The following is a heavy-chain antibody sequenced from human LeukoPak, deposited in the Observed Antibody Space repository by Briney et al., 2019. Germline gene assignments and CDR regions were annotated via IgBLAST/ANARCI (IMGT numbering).Heavy chain of an antibody. CDR2: INPNSGGT. V-gene: IGHV1-2*02. Sequence: ASAKVSCKASGDTFTGYYMHWVRQAPGQGLEWMGWINPNSGGTNYAQKFQGRVTMTRDTSISTAYMELSRLRSDDTAVYYCARESGGGVGWGLYWGQGTLVTVSS. CDR3: ARESGGGVGWGLY. J-gene: IGHJ4*02. CDR1: GDTFTGYY. D-gene: IGHD1-26*01.